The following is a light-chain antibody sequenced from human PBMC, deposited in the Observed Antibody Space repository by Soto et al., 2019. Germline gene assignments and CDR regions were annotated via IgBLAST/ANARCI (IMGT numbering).Light chain of an antibody. CDR1: ESIDNW. CDR3: QQYHTDWT. Sequence: DIQMTQSRSPLSASVGDTVTITFRASESIDNWLAWYQQKPGKAPKLLIFAASTLVRGVPSRFSGRGSGTEFTLTISSLQADDYATFYCQQYHTDWTFGQGTKVDI. V-gene: IGKV1-5*01. CDR2: AAS. J-gene: IGKJ1*01.